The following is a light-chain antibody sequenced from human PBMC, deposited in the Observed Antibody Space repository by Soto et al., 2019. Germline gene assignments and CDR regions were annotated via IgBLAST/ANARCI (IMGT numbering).Light chain of an antibody. CDR1: QSVSSY. Sequence: EIVLTQSPATLSLSPGARATLSCRASQSVSSYLAWYQQKPGQAPMLLIYDASNSATGIPARFSGSGSGTDFSLNLSSLEAEDFAVYYCQRRRNGALTFGGGTKVDIK. CDR3: QRRRNGALT. CDR2: DAS. V-gene: IGKV3-11*01. J-gene: IGKJ4*01.